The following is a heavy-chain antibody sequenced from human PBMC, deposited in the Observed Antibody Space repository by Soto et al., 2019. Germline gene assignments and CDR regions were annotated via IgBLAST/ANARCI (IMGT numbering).Heavy chain of an antibody. J-gene: IGHJ4*02. V-gene: IGHV4-30-2*01. CDR2: IYHSGST. CDR1: GGSISSGGYS. D-gene: IGHD3-22*01. CDR3: ARDLGPMIVSD. Sequence: SLTLSLTCALSGGSISSGGYSWSWIRQPPGKDLEWIGYIYHSGSTYYNPSLKSRVTISVDTSKNQFSLKLSSVTAADTAVYYCARDLGPMIVSDWGEGTLVTVS.